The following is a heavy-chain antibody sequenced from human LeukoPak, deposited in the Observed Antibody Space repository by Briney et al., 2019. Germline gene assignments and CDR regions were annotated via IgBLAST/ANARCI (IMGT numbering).Heavy chain of an antibody. D-gene: IGHD6-19*01. CDR2: IYYSGST. J-gene: IGHJ4*02. V-gene: IGHV4-39*01. Sequence: PSETLSLTCTVSGGSISSSSYYWGWIRQPPGKGLEWIGSIYYSGSTYYNPSLKSRVTISADTSKNQFSLKLSSVTAADTAVYYCARQGQCLVQVYPFDYWGQGTLVTVSS. CDR1: GGSISSSSYY. CDR3: ARQGQCLVQVYPFDY.